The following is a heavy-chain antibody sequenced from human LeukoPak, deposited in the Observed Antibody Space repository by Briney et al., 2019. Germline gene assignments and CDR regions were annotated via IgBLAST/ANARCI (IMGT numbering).Heavy chain of an antibody. V-gene: IGHV3-20*04. CDR3: ARVDYYDSSGYYQP. CDR1: GFTFDEYG. Sequence: GGSLRVSCAASGFTFDEYGMSWVRQAPGKGLEWVSGINLNGGSTGYADSVKGRFTISRDNAKNSLYLQMNSLRAEDTALYYCARVDYYDSSGYYQPWGQGTLVTVSS. CDR2: INLNGGST. J-gene: IGHJ5*02. D-gene: IGHD3-22*01.